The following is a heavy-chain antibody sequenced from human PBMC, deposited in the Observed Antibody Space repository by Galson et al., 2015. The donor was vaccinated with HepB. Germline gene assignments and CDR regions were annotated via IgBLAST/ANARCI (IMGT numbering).Heavy chain of an antibody. CDR3: ARDKWGLVPTGFLDY. D-gene: IGHD6-19*01. Sequence: SLRLSCAASGFTFSSYSMNWVRQAPGKGLEWVSSISSSSSYIYYADSVKGRFTISRDNAKNSLYLQMNSLRAEDTAVYYCARDKWGLVPTGFLDYWGQGTLVTVSS. CDR2: ISSSSSYI. J-gene: IGHJ4*02. V-gene: IGHV3-21*01. CDR1: GFTFSSYS.